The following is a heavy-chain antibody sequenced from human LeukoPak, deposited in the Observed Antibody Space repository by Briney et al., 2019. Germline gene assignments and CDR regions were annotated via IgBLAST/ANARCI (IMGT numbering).Heavy chain of an antibody. V-gene: IGHV1-2*02. CDR2: INPNSGGT. D-gene: IGHD4-23*01. CDR3: ARDPSGGQSPGDY. Sequence: ASVKVSCKASGYTFTGYYMHWVRQAPGQGLEWMGWINPNSGGTNYAQKFQGRVTMTRDTSISTAYMELSRLRSDDTAAYYCARDPSGGQSPGDYWGQGTLVTVSS. J-gene: IGHJ4*02. CDR1: GYTFTGYY.